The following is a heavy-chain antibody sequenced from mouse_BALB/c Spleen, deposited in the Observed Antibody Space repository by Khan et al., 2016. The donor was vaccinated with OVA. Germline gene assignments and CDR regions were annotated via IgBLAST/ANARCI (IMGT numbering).Heavy chain of an antibody. CDR1: GFSLSNYG. D-gene: IGHD1-3*01. CDR3: ARAFYNGAWFAY. J-gene: IGHJ3*01. V-gene: IGHV2-9*02. CDR2: IWAGGST. Sequence: QVQLKESGPGLVAPSQTLSITCTVSGFSLSNYGVHWVRQPPGKGLEWLGVIWAGGSTNHNSALMSRLSISKDASKSQVFLKRNSLQTDDTAMYYCARAFYNGAWFAYWGQGTLVTVSA.